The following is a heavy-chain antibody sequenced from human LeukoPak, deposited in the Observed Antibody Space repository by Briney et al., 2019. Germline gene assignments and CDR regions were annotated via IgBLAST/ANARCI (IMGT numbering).Heavy chain of an antibody. V-gene: IGHV4-59*11. CDR2: IYYSGST. CDR3: ARRRLDCSSTSCRPTYYMDV. J-gene: IGHJ6*03. D-gene: IGHD2-2*01. Sequence: PSETLSLTCTVSGGSISSHYWSWIRQPPGKGLEWIGDIYYSGSTNYNPSLKSRVTISVDTSKNQFSLKLSSVTAADTAVYYCARRRLDCSSTSCRPTYYMDVWGKGTAVTVSS. CDR1: GGSISSHY.